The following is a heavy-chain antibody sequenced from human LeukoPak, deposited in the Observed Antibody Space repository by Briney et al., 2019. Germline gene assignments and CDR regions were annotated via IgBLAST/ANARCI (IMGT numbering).Heavy chain of an antibody. Sequence: GGPLRLSCTPFGFPFSSYSMNWVRQAPGESVEGVSSIAPSCSSISYEYSVKGRCSTTRDNATNSLFLQMFSLGADDTAVYYCARLAGSRSPWYLDLWGRGTLVTVSS. CDR1: GFPFSSYS. D-gene: IGHD6-19*01. J-gene: IGHJ2*01. CDR2: IAPSCSSI. CDR3: ARLAGSRSPWYLDL. V-gene: IGHV3-21*04.